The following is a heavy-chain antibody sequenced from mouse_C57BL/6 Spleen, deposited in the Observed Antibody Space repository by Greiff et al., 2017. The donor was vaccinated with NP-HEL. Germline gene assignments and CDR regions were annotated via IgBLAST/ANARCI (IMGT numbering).Heavy chain of an antibody. J-gene: IGHJ2*01. CDR2: ISSGSSTI. D-gene: IGHD2-14*01. Sequence: DVKLVESGGGLVKPGGSLKLSCAASGFTFSDYGMHWVRQAPEKGLAWVAYISSGSSTIYYADTVKGRFTISRDNAKNTLFLQMTSLRSEDTAMYYCARSGNYLDYWGQGTTLTVSS. CDR1: GFTFSDYG. V-gene: IGHV5-17*01. CDR3: ARSGNYLDY.